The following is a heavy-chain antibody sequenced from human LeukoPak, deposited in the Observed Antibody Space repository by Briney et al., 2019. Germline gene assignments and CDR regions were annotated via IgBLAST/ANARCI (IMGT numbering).Heavy chain of an antibody. J-gene: IGHJ4*02. D-gene: IGHD6-19*01. Sequence: GGSLRLSCAASGFTFSIYGMSWVRQAPGKGLEWVSGISGGGDRIHYAESVKGRFTISRDNSKNTLYLQMNSLRAEDTAVYYCAKGAVAGTHLFDYWGQGTLVTVSS. CDR1: GFTFSIYG. V-gene: IGHV3-23*01. CDR2: ISGGGDRI. CDR3: AKGAVAGTHLFDY.